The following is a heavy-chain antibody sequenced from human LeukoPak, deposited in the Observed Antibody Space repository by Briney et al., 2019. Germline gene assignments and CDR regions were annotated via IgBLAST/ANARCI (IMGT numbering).Heavy chain of an antibody. J-gene: IGHJ4*02. Sequence: TGGSLRLSCAASGFTFSSYSMNWVRQPPGKGLEWVSSISSTSAYIYYADSVKGRFTISRDNAKNSLYLQMNSLRPEDTAVYYCASSDYVWGKPFYFDYWGQGTLVTVSS. D-gene: IGHD3-16*01. V-gene: IGHV3-21*01. CDR1: GFTFSSYS. CDR3: ASSDYVWGKPFYFDY. CDR2: ISSTSAYI.